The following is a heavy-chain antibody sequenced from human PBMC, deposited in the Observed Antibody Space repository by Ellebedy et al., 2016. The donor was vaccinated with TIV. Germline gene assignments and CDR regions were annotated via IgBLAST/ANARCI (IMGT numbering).Heavy chain of an antibody. V-gene: IGHV3-66*01. CDR3: ARDPGGGGDYGDNWFDP. D-gene: IGHD4-17*01. Sequence: PGGSLRLSCAASGFSVSSYFMSWVRQAPGKGLEWVSIIYNDGGTNYTDSVRGRFTISRDNSKNTLYLQMNNLRAGDTAVYFCARDPGGGGDYGDNWFDPWGQGTLVTVSS. J-gene: IGHJ5*02. CDR1: GFSVSSYF. CDR2: IYNDGGT.